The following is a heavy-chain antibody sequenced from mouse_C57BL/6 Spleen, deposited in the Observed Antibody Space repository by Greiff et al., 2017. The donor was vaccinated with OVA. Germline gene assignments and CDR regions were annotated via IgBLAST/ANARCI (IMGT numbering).Heavy chain of an antibody. D-gene: IGHD1-1*01. Sequence: QVQLKQPGAELVKPGASVKMSCKASGYTFTSYWITWVKQRPGQGLEWIGDIYPGSGSTNYNEKFKSKATLTVDTSSSTAYMQLSSLTSEDSAVYYCARNPLYYGSSGDYWGQGTTLTVSS. CDR1: GYTFTSYW. J-gene: IGHJ2*01. CDR2: IYPGSGST. V-gene: IGHV1-55*01. CDR3: ARNPLYYGSSGDY.